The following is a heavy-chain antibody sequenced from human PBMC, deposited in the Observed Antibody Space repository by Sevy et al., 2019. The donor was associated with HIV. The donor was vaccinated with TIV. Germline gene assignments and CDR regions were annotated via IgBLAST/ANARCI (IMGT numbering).Heavy chain of an antibody. V-gene: IGHV4-59*01. CDR3: AREGGGSSSAFDY. CDR1: GGSISSYY. CDR2: IYYSGST. Sequence: SETLSLTCTVSGGSISSYYWSWIRQPPGKGLEWIGYIYYSGSTNYNPSLKSRVTISLDTSKNQFSLKLSSVTAADTAVYYCAREGGGSSSAFDYWGQGTLVTVSS. J-gene: IGHJ4*02. D-gene: IGHD6-25*01.